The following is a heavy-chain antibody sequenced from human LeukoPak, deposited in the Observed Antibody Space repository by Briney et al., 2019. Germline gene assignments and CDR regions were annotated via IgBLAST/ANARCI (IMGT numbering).Heavy chain of an antibody. J-gene: IGHJ4*02. V-gene: IGHV4-30-4*08. CDR1: GGSISGGDYY. CDR2: IYYSGST. Sequence: SETLSLTCTVSGGSISGGDYYWSWIRQAPGKGREWIGYIYYSGSTYYNPSLKSRVTISVDTSKNQFSLKLSSVTAADTAVYYCARGGGRDIVVVPAAISRHYYFDYWGQGTLVTVSS. D-gene: IGHD2-2*02. CDR3: ARGGGRDIVVVPAAISRHYYFDY.